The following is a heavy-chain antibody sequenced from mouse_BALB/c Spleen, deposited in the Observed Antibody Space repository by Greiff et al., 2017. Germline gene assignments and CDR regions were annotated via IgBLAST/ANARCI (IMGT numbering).Heavy chain of an antibody. CDR2: IWTGGGT. CDR3: VRDVGRYFDV. Sequence: QVQLKESGPGLVAPSQSLSITCTVSGFSLTSYDISWIRQPPGKGLEWLGVIWTGGGTNYNSAFMSRLSISKDNSKSQVFLKMNSLQTDDTAIYYCVRDVGRYFDVWGAGTTVTVSS. CDR1: GFSLTSYD. J-gene: IGHJ1*01. V-gene: IGHV2-9-2*01.